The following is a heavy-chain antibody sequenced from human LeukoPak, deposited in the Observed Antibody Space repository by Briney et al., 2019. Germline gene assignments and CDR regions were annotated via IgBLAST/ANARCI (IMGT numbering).Heavy chain of an antibody. Sequence: GGSLRLSCAASGFTFSSYSMNWVRQAPGKGLEWVSYISSSSSTIYYADSMKGRFTISRDNAKKSLYLQMNSLRAEDTAVYYCARGDPDISFGVAGEAFDIWGQGTMVTVSS. D-gene: IGHD3-3*01. CDR1: GFTFSSYS. J-gene: IGHJ3*02. CDR3: ARGDPDISFGVAGEAFDI. CDR2: ISSSSSTI. V-gene: IGHV3-48*04.